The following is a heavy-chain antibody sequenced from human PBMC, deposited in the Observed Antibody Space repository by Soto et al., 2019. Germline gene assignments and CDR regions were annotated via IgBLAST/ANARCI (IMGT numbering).Heavy chain of an antibody. CDR1: GGSFSGYY. V-gene: IGHV4-34*01. CDR2: INHSGST. J-gene: IGHJ3*02. Sequence: SETLSLTCAVYGGSFSGYYWSWIRQPPGKGLEWIGEINHSGSTNYNPSLKSRVTISVDTSKNQFSLKLSSVTAADTAVYYCSGGGDYEGGAFDIWGQGTMVTVSS. D-gene: IGHD4-17*01. CDR3: SGGGDYEGGAFDI.